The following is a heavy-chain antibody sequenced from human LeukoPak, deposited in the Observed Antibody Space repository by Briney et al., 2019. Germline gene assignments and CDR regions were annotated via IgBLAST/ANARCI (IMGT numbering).Heavy chain of an antibody. J-gene: IGHJ4*02. CDR1: GFTFDDYA. CDR2: IRWNSGSI. CDR3: ARAAAGNFDY. D-gene: IGHD6-13*01. Sequence: SLRLSCAASGFTFDDYAMHWVRQPPGKGLEWVSGIRWNSGSIGYADSVKGRFTISRDYAKNSLYLQMNSLRAEDTAVYYCARAAAGNFDYWGQGTLVTVSS. V-gene: IGHV3-9*01.